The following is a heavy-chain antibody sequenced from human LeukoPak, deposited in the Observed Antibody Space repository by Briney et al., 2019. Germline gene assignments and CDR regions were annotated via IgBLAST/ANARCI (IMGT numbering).Heavy chain of an antibody. CDR2: INHSGST. CDR1: GGSFSGYY. J-gene: IGHJ6*02. V-gene: IGHV4-34*01. Sequence: NPSETLSLTCAVYGGSFSGYYCSWIRQPPGKGLEWIGEINHSGSTNYNPSLKSRVTISVDTSTNQFSLKLSSVTAADTAVYYCATTSGSYYYYYGMDVWGQGTTVTVSS. CDR3: ATTSGSYYYYYGMDV. D-gene: IGHD1-26*01.